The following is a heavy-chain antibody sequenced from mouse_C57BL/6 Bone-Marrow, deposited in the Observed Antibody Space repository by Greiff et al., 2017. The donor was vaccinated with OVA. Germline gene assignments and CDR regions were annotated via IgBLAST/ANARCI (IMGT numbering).Heavy chain of an antibody. D-gene: IGHD1-1*01. CDR3: ARRAVRYFDV. CDR2: IDPSDSET. CDR1: GYTFTSYW. Sequence: LQQPGAELVRPGSSVKLSCKASGYTFTSYWMHWVKQRPIQGLEWIGNIDPSDSETHYNQKFKDKATLTVDKSSSTAYMQLSSLTSEDSAVYYCARRAVRYFDVWGTGTTVTVSS. J-gene: IGHJ1*03. V-gene: IGHV1-52*01.